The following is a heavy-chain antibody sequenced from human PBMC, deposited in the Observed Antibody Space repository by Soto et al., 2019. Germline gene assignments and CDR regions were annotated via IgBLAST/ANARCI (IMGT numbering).Heavy chain of an antibody. Sequence: GGSLRLSCAASGFTFSSYAMSWVRQAPGKGLEWVSAISGSGGSTYYADSVKGRFTISRDNSKNTLYLQMNSLRAEDTAVYYCAKDLLGYYDSSGYHDYWGQGTLVTVSS. CDR2: ISGSGGST. D-gene: IGHD3-22*01. CDR3: AKDLLGYYDSSGYHDY. V-gene: IGHV3-23*01. J-gene: IGHJ4*02. CDR1: GFTFSSYA.